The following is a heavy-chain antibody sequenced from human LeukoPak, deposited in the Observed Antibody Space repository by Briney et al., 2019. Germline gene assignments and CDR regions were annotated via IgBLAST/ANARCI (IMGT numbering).Heavy chain of an antibody. Sequence: SETLSLTCTVSGYSISSGYYWGWIRQPPGKGLEWIGSIYYSGSTFYNPSLKSRVTISVDTSKNQFSLKLNSVTAADTAVYFCARRQHLDYWGQGTLVTVSS. CDR3: ARRQHLDY. V-gene: IGHV4-38-2*02. CDR1: GYSISSGYY. CDR2: IYYSGST. J-gene: IGHJ4*02.